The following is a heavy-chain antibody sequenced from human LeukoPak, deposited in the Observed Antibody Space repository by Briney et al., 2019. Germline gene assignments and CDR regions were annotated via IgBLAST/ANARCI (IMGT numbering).Heavy chain of an antibody. CDR1: GGSISSYY. J-gene: IGHJ4*02. D-gene: IGHD5-18*01. CDR3: ARRRGYSLDY. Sequence: SETLSLTCTVSGGSISSYYWSSIRQPPGKGLEWIGYIYYSGSTNYTPSLKSRVTISVDTSKNQFSLKLSSVTAADTAVYYCARRRGYSLDYWGQGTLVTVSS. CDR2: IYYSGST. V-gene: IGHV4-59*08.